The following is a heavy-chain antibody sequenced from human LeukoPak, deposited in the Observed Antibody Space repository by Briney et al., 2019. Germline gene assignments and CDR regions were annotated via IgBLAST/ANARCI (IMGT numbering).Heavy chain of an antibody. CDR2: IYYSGST. D-gene: IGHD1-1*01. J-gene: IGHJ4*02. CDR3: ARGKLFNPHFDY. Sequence: SETLSLTCTVSGGSISSYYWSWIRQPPGKGLEWIGYIYYSGSTNYNPSLKSRVTMSVDTSKNQFSLKLSSVTAADTAVYYCARGKLFNPHFDYWGQGTLVTVSS. V-gene: IGHV4-59*01. CDR1: GGSISSYY.